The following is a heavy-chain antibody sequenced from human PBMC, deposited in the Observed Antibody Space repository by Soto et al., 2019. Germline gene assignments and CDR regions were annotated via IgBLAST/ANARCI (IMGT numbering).Heavy chain of an antibody. CDR2: ISAYNGNT. J-gene: IGHJ1*01. Sequence: ASVKVSCKASGYTFTSYGISWVRQAPGQGLEWMGWISAYNGNTNYAQKLQGRVTMTTDASTSTAYMELRSLRSDDTAVYYCAREGIAVADDAEYFQHWGQGTLVTVSS. D-gene: IGHD6-19*01. CDR3: AREGIAVADDAEYFQH. V-gene: IGHV1-18*01. CDR1: GYTFTSYG.